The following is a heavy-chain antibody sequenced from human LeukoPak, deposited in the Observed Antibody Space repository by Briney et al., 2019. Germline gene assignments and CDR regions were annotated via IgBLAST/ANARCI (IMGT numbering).Heavy chain of an antibody. Sequence: GGSLRLSCAASGFTFDDYGMSWVRQAPGKGLEWVSGINWNGGSTGYADSVKGRFTISRDNAKNSLYLQMNSLRAEDTALYHCARVRGYDFWSGEFDYWGQGTLVTVSS. D-gene: IGHD3-3*01. CDR2: INWNGGST. V-gene: IGHV3-20*01. CDR1: GFTFDDYG. J-gene: IGHJ4*02. CDR3: ARVRGYDFWSGEFDY.